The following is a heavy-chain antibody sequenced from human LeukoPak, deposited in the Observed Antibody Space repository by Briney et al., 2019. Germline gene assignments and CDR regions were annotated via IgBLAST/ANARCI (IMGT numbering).Heavy chain of an antibody. CDR2: IIPILGIA. CDR3: ARDPSKAAGKALDV. J-gene: IGHJ6*04. D-gene: IGHD6-13*01. Sequence: SVKVSCKASGGTFSSYTISRVRQAPGQGLEWMGRIIPILGIANYAQKFQGRVTITADKSTSTAYMELSSLRSEDTAVYYCARDPSKAAGKALDVWGKGTTVTVSS. CDR1: GGTFSSYT. V-gene: IGHV1-69*04.